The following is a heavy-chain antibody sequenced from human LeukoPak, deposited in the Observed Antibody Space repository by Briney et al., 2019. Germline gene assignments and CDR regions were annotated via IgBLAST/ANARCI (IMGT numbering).Heavy chain of an antibody. CDR3: ARRTFPNDAFDV. V-gene: IGHV3-30*03. CDR2: ISSDGSMQ. D-gene: IGHD1-7*01. CDR1: GFSFSGYG. Sequence: GGSLRLSCAVSGFSFSGYGTHWVRQAPGKGLEWMAVISSDGSMQYYADSVVGRFTISRDSSSNTLFLQMNSLRAEDTAVYYCARRTFPNDAFDVWGQGTVVTVSS. J-gene: IGHJ3*01.